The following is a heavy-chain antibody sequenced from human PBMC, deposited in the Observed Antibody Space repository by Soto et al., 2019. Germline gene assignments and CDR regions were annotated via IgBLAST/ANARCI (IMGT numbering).Heavy chain of an antibody. V-gene: IGHV1-69*02. J-gene: IGHJ3*01. CDR2: IIPMLPVT. Sequence: QVHLIQSGAEVKKPGSSVKVSCKAAGGTFNTYTLFWVRQAPGHGLEWMGRIIPMLPVTNSAQMFQGRLTLTAHKSTGTAFMELTSLTSDATAVYYCSIGSWSAETFDVWGQGTMVTVSS. CDR1: GGTFNTYT. CDR3: SIGSWSAETFDV. D-gene: IGHD2-2*01.